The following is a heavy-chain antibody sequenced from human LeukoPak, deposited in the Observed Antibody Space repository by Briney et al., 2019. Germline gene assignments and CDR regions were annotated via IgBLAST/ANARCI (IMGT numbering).Heavy chain of an antibody. V-gene: IGHV3-23*01. Sequence: PGGSLRLSCAASGFTFNSYAMSWVRQAPGKGLEWVSAISGSGVSTYYADSVKGRFTISRDNSKNTLYLQVNSLRAEDTAVYYCARDRIDVKWLVHDDAFDIWGQGTMVTVSS. CDR3: ARDRIDVKWLVHDDAFDI. CDR2: ISGSGVST. D-gene: IGHD6-19*01. CDR1: GFTFNSYA. J-gene: IGHJ3*02.